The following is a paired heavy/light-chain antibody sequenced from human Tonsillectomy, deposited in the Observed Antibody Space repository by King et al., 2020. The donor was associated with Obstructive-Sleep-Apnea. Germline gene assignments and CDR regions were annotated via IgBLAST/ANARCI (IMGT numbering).Light chain of an antibody. Sequence: SYDLTQPPSVSVSPGQTASISCSGDELGDKYVSWYQLKPGQSPVMVIYQDNKRPSGIPERFSASNSGNTATLTISGTQAMDEADYYCQTWASYIAFGGGTKLTVL. CDR2: QDN. CDR1: ELGDKY. J-gene: IGLJ2*01. V-gene: IGLV3-1*01. CDR3: QTWASYIA.
Heavy chain of an antibody. CDR1: GDSITSGGYY. V-gene: IGHV4-39*07. D-gene: IGHD6-19*01. CDR2: IYYGGRT. Sequence: QLQLKESGPGLVKPSETLSLTCTGSGDSITSGGYYWTWIRQSPGKGPEWIGSIYYGGRTYYNPPLRSRVTMAVDTSKNNFSLKLRSVTAADTAVYYCARRGISDGWIDWYFDLWGRGTLVTVSS. J-gene: IGHJ2*01. CDR3: ARRGISDGWIDWYFDL.